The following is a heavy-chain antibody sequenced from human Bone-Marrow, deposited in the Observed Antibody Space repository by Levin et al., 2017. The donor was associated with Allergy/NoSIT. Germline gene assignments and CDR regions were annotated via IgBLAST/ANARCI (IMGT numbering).Heavy chain of an antibody. CDR2: IDWDDDK. J-gene: IGHJ4*02. D-gene: IGHD3-22*01. V-gene: IGHV2-70*01. CDR1: GFSLSTVGMC. CDR3: ARIRDTQYYHSNVPFDY. Sequence: SGPTLVKPTQTLTLTCTFSGFSLSTVGMCVSWIRQPPGKALEWLALIDWDDDKYYSTSLKTRLTISKDTSKNQVVLRMTNMDPVDTATCYCARIRDTQYYHSNVPFDYWGQGTLVTVSS.